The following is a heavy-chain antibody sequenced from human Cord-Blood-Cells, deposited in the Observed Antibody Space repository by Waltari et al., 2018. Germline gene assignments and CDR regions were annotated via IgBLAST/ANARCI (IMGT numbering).Heavy chain of an antibody. CDR3: ARDQEGQGWYFDR. CDR1: GFTFSSYA. V-gene: IGHV3-30*04. J-gene: IGHJ2*01. Sequence: QVQLVESGGGVVQPGRSLRLSCAASGFTFSSYAMHWVRQAPGKGLEWVAVISYDGSKKYYADSVKGRFTNSRDNSKNTLYLQMNSLRAEDTAVYYCARDQEGQGWYFDRWGRGTLVTVSS. CDR2: ISYDGSKK.